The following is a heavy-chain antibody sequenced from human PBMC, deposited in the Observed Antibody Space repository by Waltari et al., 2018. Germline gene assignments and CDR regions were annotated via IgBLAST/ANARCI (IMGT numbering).Heavy chain of an antibody. CDR1: GGSIRSRLYY. J-gene: IGHJ4*02. Sequence: QLQLQESGPGLVKPSETLSLTCPVSGGSIRSRLYYWGWIRQPPGKGLGWIGSIYYSVSTYYNPSLKSRVTISVDTSKNQFSLKLSSVTAADTAVYYCARDRITGTSYFDYWGQGTLVTVSS. V-gene: IGHV4-39*07. CDR3: ARDRITGTSYFDY. CDR2: IYYSVST. D-gene: IGHD1-7*01.